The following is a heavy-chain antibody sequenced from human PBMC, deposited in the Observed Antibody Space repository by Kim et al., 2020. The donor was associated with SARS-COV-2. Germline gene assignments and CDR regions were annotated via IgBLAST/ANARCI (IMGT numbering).Heavy chain of an antibody. V-gene: IGHV3-21*01. J-gene: IGHJ4*02. CDR2: ISSSSSYI. D-gene: IGHD5-12*01. CDR3: ARDSHHSGNNKYPHY. Sequence: GGSLRLSCAASGFTFSSYSMNWVRQAPGKGLEWVSSISSSSSYIYYADSVKGRFTISRDNAKNSLYLQMNNLRAEDTAVDYCARDSHHSGNNKYPHYWGQGTLVTVAS. CDR1: GFTFSSYS.